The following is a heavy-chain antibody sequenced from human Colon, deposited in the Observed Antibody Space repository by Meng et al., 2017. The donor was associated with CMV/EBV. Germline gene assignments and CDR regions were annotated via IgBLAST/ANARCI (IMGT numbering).Heavy chain of an antibody. J-gene: IGHJ4*02. CDR2: IGGSATII. D-gene: IGHD3-10*01. V-gene: IGHV3-23*01. Sequence: GESLKISCAASGFTFSSYAMSWVRQAPGKGLEWVAVIGGSATIIQYADSVKGRFAISRDNSTNTLYLEMNSRRAEDTAVYYCGKNGAWFRVDSWGQGTPVTVSS. CDR3: GKNGAWFRVDS. CDR1: GFTFSSYA.